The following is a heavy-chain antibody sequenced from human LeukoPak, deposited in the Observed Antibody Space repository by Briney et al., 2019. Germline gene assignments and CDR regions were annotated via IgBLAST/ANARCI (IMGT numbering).Heavy chain of an antibody. CDR1: GFTFSTYW. J-gene: IGHJ3*02. D-gene: IGHD3-16*02. CDR3: ARGGGRMAITFGGVIAPGAFDI. Sequence: GGSLRLSCAASGFTFSTYWMSWVRQAPGKGLEWVANIKQDGSEKYYVDSVKGRFTISRDNAKNSPYLQMNSLRAEDTAVYYCARGGGRMAITFGGVIAPGAFDIWGQGTMVTVSS. V-gene: IGHV3-7*01. CDR2: IKQDGSEK.